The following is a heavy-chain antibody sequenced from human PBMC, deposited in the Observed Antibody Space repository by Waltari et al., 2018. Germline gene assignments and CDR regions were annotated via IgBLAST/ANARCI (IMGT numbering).Heavy chain of an antibody. D-gene: IGHD1-26*01. J-gene: IGHJ4*02. V-gene: IGHV4-59*01. CDR3: ARVRYSGNYYYFDS. CDR1: GVSIRDLY. CDR2: IYSSGST. Sequence: QVQLQESGPGLVKPSETLSLTCTVSGVSIRDLYWSWTRQPPGKGLEWIGYIYSSGSTYFNPSLQSRGTISVDTSKSHVSLTLTSVTVADTAVYYCARVRYSGNYYYFDSWGRGALVTVSS.